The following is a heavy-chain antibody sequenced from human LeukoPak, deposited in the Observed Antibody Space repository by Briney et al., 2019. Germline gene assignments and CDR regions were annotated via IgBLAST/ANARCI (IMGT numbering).Heavy chain of an antibody. J-gene: IGHJ3*02. CDR3: AKDIISSRDAFDI. CDR2: ISGSGGST. Sequence: GGSLRLSCAASGFTFSSYAMTWVRQAPGKGLEWVSTISGSGGSTYYADTVKGRFTISRDNSKNTLYLQMNSLRAEDTAVYYCAKDIISSRDAFDIWGQGTMVTVSS. D-gene: IGHD1-14*01. CDR1: GFTFSSYA. V-gene: IGHV3-23*01.